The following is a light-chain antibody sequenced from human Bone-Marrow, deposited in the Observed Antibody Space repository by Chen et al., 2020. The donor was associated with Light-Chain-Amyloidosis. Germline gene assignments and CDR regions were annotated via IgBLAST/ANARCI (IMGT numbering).Light chain of an antibody. J-gene: IGKJ4*01. CDR1: QTISSNY. CDR3: QQYGTSALT. CDR2: GSS. V-gene: IGKV3-20*01. Sequence: EIVLTQSPGTLSLSPGEGANLSCRASQTISSNYLTWYQQKFGQAPRLLIYGSSSRATGIAARFTGSGSGTDFTLTINRLEPEDFAMYYCQQYGTSALTFGGGTKVEIK.